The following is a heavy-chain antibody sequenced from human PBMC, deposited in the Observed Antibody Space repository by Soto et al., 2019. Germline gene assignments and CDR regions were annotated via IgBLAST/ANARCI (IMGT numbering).Heavy chain of an antibody. D-gene: IGHD3-10*01. V-gene: IGHV4-30-4*01. CDR1: GGSINSGDYD. Sequence: HSETLSLSCTVSGGSINSGDYDWTWVRQPPGKGLEWIGNIFHSGSTYYTPSLQSRVTISLDTSKNHFSLKLSSVTPADTAVYYCARDRYYGSGTYYNFYSGMDVWGQGTTVTVSS. J-gene: IGHJ6*02. CDR3: ARDRYYGSGTYYNFYSGMDV. CDR2: IFHSGST.